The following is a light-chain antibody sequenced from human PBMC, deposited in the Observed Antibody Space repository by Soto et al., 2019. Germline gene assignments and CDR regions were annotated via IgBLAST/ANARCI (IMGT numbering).Light chain of an antibody. CDR3: QSYDSSLSGGDVV. CDR2: GHS. J-gene: IGLJ2*01. V-gene: IGLV1-40*01. Sequence: QSVLTQPPSVYGAPGQRVTISCTGSSSNIGAGYDVHWYQQLPGTAPKLLIYGHSNRPSGVPDRFSGSKSGTSASLAITGLQAEDESDYYCQSYDSSLSGGDVVFGGGTKLTVL. CDR1: SSNIGAGYD.